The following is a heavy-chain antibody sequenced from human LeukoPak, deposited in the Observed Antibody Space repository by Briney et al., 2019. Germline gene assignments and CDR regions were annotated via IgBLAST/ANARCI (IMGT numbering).Heavy chain of an antibody. CDR1: GGSITSTTYY. J-gene: IGHJ4*02. CDR2: IYHSGST. Sequence: PSETLSLTCSLSGGSITSTTYYWGWIRQPPGKGLEWIGSIYHSGSTYYNPSLKSRVTISVDTSKNQFSLKLSSVTAADTAVYYCAKHSFGVIVVVPAAIPEFDYWGQGTLVTVSS. V-gene: IGHV4-39*01. D-gene: IGHD2-2*02. CDR3: AKHSFGVIVVVPAAIPEFDY.